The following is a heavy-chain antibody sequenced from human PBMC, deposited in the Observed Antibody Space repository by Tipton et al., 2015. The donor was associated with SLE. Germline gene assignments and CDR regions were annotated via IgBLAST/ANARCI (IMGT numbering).Heavy chain of an antibody. CDR1: GGSFSGYY. J-gene: IGHJ4*02. V-gene: IGHV4-34*01. CDR3: ARGEDSSGWYEGTF. Sequence: TLSLTCAVYGGSFSGYYWSWIRQPPGKGLEWIGEINHSGSTNYNPSLKSRVTISVDTSKNQFSLKLSSVTDADTAVYYCARGEDSSGWYEGTFWGQGTLVTVSS. D-gene: IGHD6-19*01. CDR2: INHSGST.